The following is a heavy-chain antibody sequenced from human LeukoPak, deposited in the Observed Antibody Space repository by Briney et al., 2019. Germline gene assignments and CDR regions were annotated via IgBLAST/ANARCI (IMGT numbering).Heavy chain of an antibody. J-gene: IGHJ6*02. CDR2: INPKTGDT. V-gene: IGHV1-2*02. CDR1: GYTFTGQY. Sequence: ASVKVSCKASGYTFTGQYLYWALKTPGQGLEWMGWINPKTGDTDSAQNFRGRVTMTRDTSISTVYMEVSRLTSDDTAVYYCARGYYGMDVWGQGTTVTVSS. CDR3: ARGYYGMDV.